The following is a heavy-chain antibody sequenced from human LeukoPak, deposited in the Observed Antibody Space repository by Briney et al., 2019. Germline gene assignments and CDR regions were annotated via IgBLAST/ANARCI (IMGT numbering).Heavy chain of an antibody. CDR2: ISAYNGNT. CDR1: GYTFTSYG. V-gene: IGHV1-18*01. Sequence: ASVKVSCKASGYTFTSYGISWVRQAPGQGLEWMGWISAYNGNTNYAQKLQGRVTMTTDTSTSTAYMELRSLRSDDTAVYYCARRGVYYYGSGSYPDYFDYWGQGTLVTVSS. CDR3: ARRGVYYYGSGSYPDYFDY. D-gene: IGHD3-10*01. J-gene: IGHJ4*02.